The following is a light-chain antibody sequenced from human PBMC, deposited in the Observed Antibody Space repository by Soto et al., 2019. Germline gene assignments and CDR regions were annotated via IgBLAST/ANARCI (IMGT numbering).Light chain of an antibody. CDR3: QQYETLPPT. CDR2: GAS. V-gene: IGKV1-33*01. CDR1: QDIYNY. Sequence: DIQMTQSPSSLSASVGDRVTITCQASQDIYNYLNWYQQKPGKAPKLLNDGASKFKTGVPSRFTGSGSGTDFTFTISSLQSEDIATYYCQQYETLPPTFGGGTKVEIK. J-gene: IGKJ4*01.